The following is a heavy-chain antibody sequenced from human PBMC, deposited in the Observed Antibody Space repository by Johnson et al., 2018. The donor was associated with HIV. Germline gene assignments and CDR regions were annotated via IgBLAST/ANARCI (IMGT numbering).Heavy chain of an antibody. D-gene: IGHD3-16*02. Sequence: EVQLVESGGGLVQPGGSLRLSCAASGFTFSSYAMHWVRQAPGKGLEWVSGINWNGGNSGYADSVKGRFTISRDNAKNSLYLQMNSLRAEDTALYYCARDRGWGVIDAFDIWGQGTMVSVSS. CDR3: ARDRGWGVIDAFDI. CDR2: INWNGGNS. V-gene: IGHV3-20*04. J-gene: IGHJ3*02. CDR1: GFTFSSYA.